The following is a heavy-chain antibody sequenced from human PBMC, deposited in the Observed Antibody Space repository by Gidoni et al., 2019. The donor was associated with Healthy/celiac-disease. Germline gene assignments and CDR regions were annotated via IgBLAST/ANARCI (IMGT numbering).Heavy chain of an antibody. D-gene: IGHD2-2*01. CDR1: GFTYSSYA. V-gene: IGHV3-23*01. CDR2: ISGSGGST. Sequence: EVQRLESGGGLVQTGGSRRPSGAASGFTYSSYAMSWVRQAPGKGLEWVSSISGSGGSTYYADSVKGRFTISRDNSKNTLYLQMNSLRAEDTAVYYCAKGVFCSSTSCAIYYGMDVWGQGTTVTVSS. J-gene: IGHJ6*02. CDR3: AKGVFCSSTSCAIYYGMDV.